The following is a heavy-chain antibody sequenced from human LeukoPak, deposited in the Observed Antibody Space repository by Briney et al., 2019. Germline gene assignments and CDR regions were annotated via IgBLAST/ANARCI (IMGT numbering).Heavy chain of an antibody. J-gene: IGHJ4*02. Sequence: SETLSLTCTVSGGSISSSSYYWGWIRQPPGKGLEWIGEINHSGSTNYNPSLKSRVTISVDTSKNQFSLKLSSVTAADTAVYYCACHGSYYTFDYWGQGTLVTVSS. CDR1: GGSISSSSYY. CDR2: INHSGST. CDR3: ACHGSYYTFDY. D-gene: IGHD1-26*01. V-gene: IGHV4-39*07.